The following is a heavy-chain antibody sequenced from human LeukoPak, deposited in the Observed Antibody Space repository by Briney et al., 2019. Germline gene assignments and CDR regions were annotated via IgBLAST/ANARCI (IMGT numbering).Heavy chain of an antibody. D-gene: IGHD2-2*01. V-gene: IGHV1-69*05. Sequence: SVKVSCKASGGTFSSYAISWVRQAPGQGLEWMGRIIPIFGTANYAQKFQGRVTITTDESTSTAYMELSSLRSEDTVVYYCARDEEDCSSTSCYDIQFDYWGQGTLVTVSS. CDR2: IIPIFGTA. J-gene: IGHJ4*02. CDR3: ARDEEDCSSTSCYDIQFDY. CDR1: GGTFSSYA.